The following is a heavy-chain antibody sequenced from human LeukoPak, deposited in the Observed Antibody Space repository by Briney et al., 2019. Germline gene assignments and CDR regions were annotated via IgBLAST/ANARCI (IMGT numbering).Heavy chain of an antibody. J-gene: IGHJ6*03. D-gene: IGHD3-10*01. V-gene: IGHV3-7*01. CDR2: IKEDGSEK. Sequence: GGSLRLSCAAAGFTFRKHWMSWVRQAIGKGLECVAKIKEDGSEKHYVDSVKGRFTISRDNAKNSLYLQMNNLRAEDTAVYYCTRSLRVRGVPDYMDVWGKGTTVTVS. CDR1: GFTFRKHW. CDR3: TRSLRVRGVPDYMDV.